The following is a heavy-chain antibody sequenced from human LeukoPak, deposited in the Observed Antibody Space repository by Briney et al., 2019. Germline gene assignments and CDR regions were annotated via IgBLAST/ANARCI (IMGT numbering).Heavy chain of an antibody. V-gene: IGHV5-51*01. CDR1: GYSFTNYW. D-gene: IGHD3-9*01. J-gene: IGHJ4*02. Sequence: GESLKISWKGSGYSFTNYWIGWVRQMPGKGLGWMGIIYPGDSDTRYSPSFQGQVTISADKSISTAYLQWSSLKASDTAMYYCARRNYDILTGYYSVEYYFDYWGQGTLVTVPS. CDR3: ARRNYDILTGYYSVEYYFDY. CDR2: IYPGDSDT.